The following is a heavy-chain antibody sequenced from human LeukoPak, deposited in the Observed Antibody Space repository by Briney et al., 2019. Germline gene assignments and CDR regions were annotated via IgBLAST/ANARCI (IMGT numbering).Heavy chain of an antibody. Sequence: ASETLSLTCAVYGGSFSGYYWSWIRQPPGKGLEWIGEINHSGSTNYNPSLKSRVTISVDTSKNQFSLKLSSVTAADTAVYYCARADGSYSKFDYWGQGTLVTVSS. CDR1: GGSFSGYY. CDR3: ARADGSYSKFDY. V-gene: IGHV4-34*01. J-gene: IGHJ4*02. CDR2: INHSGST. D-gene: IGHD1-26*01.